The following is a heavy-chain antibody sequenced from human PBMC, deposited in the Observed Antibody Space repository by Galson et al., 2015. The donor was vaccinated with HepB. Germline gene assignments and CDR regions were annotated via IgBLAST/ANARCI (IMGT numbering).Heavy chain of an antibody. CDR1: GFTFSNFW. CDR2: INQNGSGK. J-gene: IGHJ4*02. Sequence: SLRLSCAVSGFTFSNFWMSWVRQTPGKRLEWVAKINQNGSGKYYVDSVKGRFTISRDNAKNSLYLQMNSLGVDDTAVYYCARDLVCGDTVPDYGGQGTLVTVS. D-gene: IGHD2-8*01. CDR3: ARDLVCGDTVPDY. V-gene: IGHV3-7*01.